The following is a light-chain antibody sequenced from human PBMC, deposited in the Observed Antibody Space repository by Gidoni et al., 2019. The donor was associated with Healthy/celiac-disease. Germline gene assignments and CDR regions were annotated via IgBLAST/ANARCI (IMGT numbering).Light chain of an antibody. V-gene: IGKV1-33*01. CDR3: QQYDNLPFT. CDR2: DAS. J-gene: IGKJ4*01. CDR1: QDISNY. Sequence: DIQMTQSPSSLSASVGDRVTITCQASQDISNYLNWYQQKPGKAPKLLIYDASNLETGVPSRFSGSGSGIDFTFTISSLQPEDIATYYCQQYDNLPFTFGGGTKVEIK.